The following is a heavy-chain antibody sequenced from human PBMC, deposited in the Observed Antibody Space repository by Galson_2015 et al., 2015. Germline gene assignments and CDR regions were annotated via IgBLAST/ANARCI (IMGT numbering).Heavy chain of an antibody. Sequence: LRLSCAASGFTFSSYGMHWVRQAPGKGLEWVAVIWYDGSNRYYADSVKGRFTISRDNSKNTLYLQMNSLRAEDTAVYYCARLKYGSGSYYKDYWGQGTLVTVSS. V-gene: IGHV3-33*01. D-gene: IGHD3-10*01. CDR2: IWYDGSNR. CDR1: GFTFSSYG. J-gene: IGHJ4*02. CDR3: ARLKYGSGSYYKDY.